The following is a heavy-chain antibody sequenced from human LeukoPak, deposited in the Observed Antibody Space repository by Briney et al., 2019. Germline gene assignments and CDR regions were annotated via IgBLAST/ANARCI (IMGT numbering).Heavy chain of an antibody. V-gene: IGHV1-69*13. Sequence: SVKVSCKASGCTFSSYAISWVRQAPGQGLEWMGGIIPIFGTANYAQKFQGRVTITADESTSTAYMELSRLRSEDTAVYYCARATHRTYYYDSSGLNYFDYWGQGTLVTVSS. J-gene: IGHJ4*02. CDR3: ARATHRTYYYDSSGLNYFDY. CDR1: GCTFSSYA. CDR2: IIPIFGTA. D-gene: IGHD3-22*01.